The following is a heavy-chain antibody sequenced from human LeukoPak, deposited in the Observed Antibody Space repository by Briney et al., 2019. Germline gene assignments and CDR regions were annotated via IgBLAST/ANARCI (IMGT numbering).Heavy chain of an antibody. CDR1: GFTFSSYA. J-gene: IGHJ4*02. D-gene: IGHD2-8*01. CDR3: TREVVAVLPDASTNDY. CDR2: ISYDGSDK. Sequence: GGSLRLSCAASGFTFSSYAMHWVRQAPGKGLEWVALISYDGSDKYYADTVEGRFTISRDNSKSTVHLQMNSLRTEDTAVYFCTREVVAVLPDASTNDYWGQGALVFVSS. V-gene: IGHV3-30*04.